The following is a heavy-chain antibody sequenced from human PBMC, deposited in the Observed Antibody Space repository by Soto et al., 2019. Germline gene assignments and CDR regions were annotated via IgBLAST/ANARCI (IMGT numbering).Heavy chain of an antibody. Sequence: GGSLRLSCAASGFTFSSYSMNWVRQAPGKGLEWVSSISSSSSYIYYADSVKGRFTISRDNAKNSLYLQMNSLRAEDTAVYYCARSQPGMLDAFDILGPGTMVTVSS. D-gene: IGHD7-27*01. V-gene: IGHV3-21*01. CDR3: ARSQPGMLDAFDI. CDR1: GFTFSSYS. CDR2: ISSSSSYI. J-gene: IGHJ3*02.